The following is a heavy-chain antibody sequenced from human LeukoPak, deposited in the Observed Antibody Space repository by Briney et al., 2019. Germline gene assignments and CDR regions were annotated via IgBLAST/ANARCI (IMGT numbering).Heavy chain of an antibody. V-gene: IGHV4-59*11. Sequence: SETLSLTCTVSGGSISSHYWSWIRQPPGKGLEWIGYIYYSGSTNYNPSLKSRVTTSVDTSKNQFSLKLSSVTAADTAVYYCARGIAAAGTYRTYYFDYWGQGTLVTVSS. J-gene: IGHJ4*02. CDR2: IYYSGST. D-gene: IGHD6-13*01. CDR3: ARGIAAAGTYRTYYFDY. CDR1: GGSISSHY.